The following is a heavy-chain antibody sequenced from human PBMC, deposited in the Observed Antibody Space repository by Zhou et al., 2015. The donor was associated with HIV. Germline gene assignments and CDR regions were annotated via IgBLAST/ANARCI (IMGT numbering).Heavy chain of an antibody. D-gene: IGHD5-12*01. J-gene: IGHJ4*02. CDR1: GYTFTGYA. V-gene: IGHV1-3*05. CDR2: INAGNGNT. Sequence: QVQLVQSGAEEEKPGASVQVSCKASGYTFTGYAMHWVRQAPGQGLEWMGWINAGNGNTKYSQKFQERVTITRDMSTSTAYMELSSLRSEDTAVYYCAAGGISGYDISDYWGQGTLVTGLL. CDR3: AAGGISGYDISDY.